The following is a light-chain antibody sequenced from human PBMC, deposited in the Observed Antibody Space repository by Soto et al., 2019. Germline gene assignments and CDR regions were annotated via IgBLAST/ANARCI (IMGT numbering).Light chain of an antibody. CDR1: QSVSRY. Sequence: EIVLTQSPATLSLSPGERATLSCRASQSVSRYLAWYQQKPGQAPRLLIYDASNGAIGIPARFSGSGSGTDFTLTISSLEPEDFAVYYCQQRSNWPLTFGGGTKVDIK. J-gene: IGKJ4*01. V-gene: IGKV3-11*01. CDR3: QQRSNWPLT. CDR2: DAS.